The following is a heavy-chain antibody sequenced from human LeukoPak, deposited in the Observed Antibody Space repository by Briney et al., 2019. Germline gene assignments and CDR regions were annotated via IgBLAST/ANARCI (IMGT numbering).Heavy chain of an antibody. CDR3: ARAGRITIYNWFDP. CDR1: GFTFSSYA. J-gene: IGHJ5*02. CDR2: ISYDGSNK. V-gene: IGHV3-30-3*01. Sequence: GGSLRLSCAASGFTFSSYAMPWVRQAPGKGLEWVAVISYDGSNKYYADSVKGRFTISRDNSKNTLYLQMNSLRAEDTAVCYCARAGRITIYNWFDPWGQGTLVTVSS. D-gene: IGHD3-10*01.